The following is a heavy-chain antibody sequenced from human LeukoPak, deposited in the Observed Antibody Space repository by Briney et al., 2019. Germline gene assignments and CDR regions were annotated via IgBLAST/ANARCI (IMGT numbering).Heavy chain of an antibody. Sequence: PGGSLRLSCAASGFTVSINYMSWVRQAPGKGLEWVSVIYSGGSTYYADSVKGRFTISRDNSKNTLYLQMNSLRAEDTAVYYCARDSPGYYDSSGSPPHYWGQGTLVTVSS. CDR2: IYSGGST. V-gene: IGHV3-53*01. D-gene: IGHD3-22*01. CDR3: ARDSPGYYDSSGSPPHY. J-gene: IGHJ4*02. CDR1: GFTVSINY.